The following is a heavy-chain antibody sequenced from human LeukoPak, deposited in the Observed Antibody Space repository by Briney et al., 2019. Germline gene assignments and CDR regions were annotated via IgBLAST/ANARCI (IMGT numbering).Heavy chain of an antibody. D-gene: IGHD6-13*01. J-gene: IGHJ4*02. CDR1: GFTFSSNA. CDR3: AKRVAAPGRTYYFDY. Sequence: PAGSLRFSCAASGFTFSSNALSWVRQAPGKGLKWVSDLGTSVSDTYYADSVKGRFTISRDNSKNTVYLQLNSLRAEDTAVYYCAKRVAAPGRTYYFDYWGQGALVIVCS. V-gene: IGHV3-23*01. CDR2: LGTSVSDT.